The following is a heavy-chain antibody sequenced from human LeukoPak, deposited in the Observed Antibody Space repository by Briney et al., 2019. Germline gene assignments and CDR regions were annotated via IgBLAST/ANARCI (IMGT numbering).Heavy chain of an antibody. J-gene: IGHJ4*02. CDR1: GFTFSSYW. CDR3: ARGGPGTPLDY. D-gene: IGHD1-14*01. Sequence: GGSLRLSCAASGFTFSSYWMSWVRQAPGKGLEWVANIKQDGSGKYYVDSVKGRFTISRDNANNSLFLQMNSLRAEDTAVYYCARGGPGTPLDYWGQGTLVTVSS. V-gene: IGHV3-7*01. CDR2: IKQDGSGK.